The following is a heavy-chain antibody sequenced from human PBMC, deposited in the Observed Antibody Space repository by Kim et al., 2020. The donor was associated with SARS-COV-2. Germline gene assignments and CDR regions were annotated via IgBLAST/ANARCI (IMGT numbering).Heavy chain of an antibody. CDR2: IRSKANSYAT. V-gene: IGHV3-73*01. CDR1: GFSFSDSA. CDR3: TRVPGMTLAFWDAYDM. J-gene: IGHJ3*02. Sequence: GGSLRLSCAASGFSFSDSAMHWVRQASGTGVEWVGRIRSKANSYATTYAASVKGWFTISRDDSKNGAYLQMNSLKTEDTAVYYCTRVPGMTLAFWDAYDMVGEATVVTVSS. D-gene: IGHD3-3*02.